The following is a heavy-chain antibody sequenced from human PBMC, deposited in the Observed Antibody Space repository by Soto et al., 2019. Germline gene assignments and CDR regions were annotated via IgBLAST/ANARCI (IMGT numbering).Heavy chain of an antibody. Sequence: SETLSLTCTVSGGSISSGGYYWSWIRQHPGKGLEWIGYIYYSGSTYYNPSLKSRVTISVDTSKNQFSLKLSSVTAADTAVYYCARDLRAYYYGSSANWLDPCGKGTLVTVSS. CDR3: ARDLRAYYYGSSANWLDP. CDR2: IYYSGST. J-gene: IGHJ5*02. CDR1: GGSISSGGYY. D-gene: IGHD3-22*01. V-gene: IGHV4-31*03.